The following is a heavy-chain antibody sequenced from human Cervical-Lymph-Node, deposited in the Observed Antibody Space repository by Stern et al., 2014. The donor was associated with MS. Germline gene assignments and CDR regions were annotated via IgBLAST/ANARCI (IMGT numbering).Heavy chain of an antibody. CDR3: ARGNWNYEGMGY. CDR2: MWYDGNKK. V-gene: IGHV3-33*01. D-gene: IGHD1-7*01. Sequence: VQLVESGGGVVQPGRSLRLSCAASGFTFSNYGMHWVRQAPGKGLEWLAVMWYDGNKKYYADSVKGRFTISRDNSKNTLFLQMSSLTAEDTALYYCARGNWNYEGMGYWGQGTLVTVSS. CDR1: GFTFSNYG. J-gene: IGHJ4*02.